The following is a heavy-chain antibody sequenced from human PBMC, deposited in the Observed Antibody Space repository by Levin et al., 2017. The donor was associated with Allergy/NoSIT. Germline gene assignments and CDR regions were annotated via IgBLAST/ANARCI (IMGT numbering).Heavy chain of an antibody. CDR3: AKEADTTMVFDY. Sequence: PGGSLRLSCAASGFTFSGDAMSWVRQAPGKGLEWVSTISGSGGSTYYADSVKGRFTISRDNSKNMLYLQMNSLRAEDSAVYYCAKEADTTMVFDYWGQGTLVTVSS. J-gene: IGHJ4*02. CDR1: GFTFSGDA. CDR2: ISGSGGST. D-gene: IGHD5-18*01. V-gene: IGHV3-23*01.